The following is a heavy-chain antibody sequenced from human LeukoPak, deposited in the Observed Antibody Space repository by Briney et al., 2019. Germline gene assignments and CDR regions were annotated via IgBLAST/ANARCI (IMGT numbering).Heavy chain of an antibody. D-gene: IGHD3-16*01. J-gene: IGHJ4*01. CDR3: ARDPGEFDY. Sequence: SETLSLTCTVSGGSISNSSYYWGWIRQPPGKGLEWIGSIYYSGSTYYNPSLKSRVTISVDTSKNQFSVKLSSVTAADTAVYYCARDPGEFDYWGHGTLVTVSS. CDR1: GGSISNSSYY. V-gene: IGHV4-39*07. CDR2: IYYSGST.